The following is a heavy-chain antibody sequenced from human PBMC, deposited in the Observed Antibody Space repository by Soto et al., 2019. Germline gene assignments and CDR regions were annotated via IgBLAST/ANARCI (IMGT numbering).Heavy chain of an antibody. J-gene: IGHJ4*02. V-gene: IGHV3-21*01. CDR2: IFGSGGGI. CDR3: AREPVTDTSIFDL. Sequence: GGSLRLSCAASGFTFSSYTMNWVRQVPGKGLQWVSGIFGSGGGIQYADSVRGRFTVSRDNAKNTLYLQLNSLRAEDTAVYYCAREPVTDTSIFDLWGPGTLVTGSS. CDR1: GFTFSSYT. D-gene: IGHD4-17*01.